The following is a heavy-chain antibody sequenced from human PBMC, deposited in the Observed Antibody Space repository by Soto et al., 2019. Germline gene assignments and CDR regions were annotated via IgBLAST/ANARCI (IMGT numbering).Heavy chain of an antibody. V-gene: IGHV3-15*07. D-gene: IGHD6-13*01. CDR1: GFTFSNAW. CDR2: IKSRTDGGTT. CDR3: TTVSREQQLGRFFFAYYYSGMDV. Sequence: EVQLVESGGGLVKPGGSLRLSCAASGFTFSNAWMNWVRQAPGKGLEWVGRIKSRTDGGTTDYVAPVKCRFTISREDLKHPLCRQMNSLTTADPDVYYCTTVSREQQLGRFFFAYYYSGMDVWGQGTPVTVSS. J-gene: IGHJ6*02.